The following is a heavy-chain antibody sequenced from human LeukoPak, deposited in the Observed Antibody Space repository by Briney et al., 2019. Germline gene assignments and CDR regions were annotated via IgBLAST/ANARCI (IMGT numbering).Heavy chain of an antibody. J-gene: IGHJ4*02. V-gene: IGHV4-61*02. CDR2: IYTSGST. CDR1: GGSISSGSYY. CDR3: ARVSAVGYFDY. Sequence: PSETLSLTCTVSGGSISSGSYYWSWIRQPAGKGLEWIGRIYTSGSTNYNPSLKSRVTISVDTSKNQFSLKLSSVTAADTAVYYCARVSAVGYFDYWGQGTLVTVSS.